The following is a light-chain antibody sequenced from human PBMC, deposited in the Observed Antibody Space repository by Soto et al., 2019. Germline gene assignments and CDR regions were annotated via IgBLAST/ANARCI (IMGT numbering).Light chain of an antibody. V-gene: IGLV1-47*01. CDR3: AAWDDSPSGVVI. J-gene: IGLJ2*01. CDR1: TSNIGNNY. Sequence: QSVLTQSPSASGTPGQRVTISCSGSTSNIGNNYVSWYQQLPRTAPKLLIYMNDQRPSGAPDRFSGSKSGTSASLAISGLRSEDEADYYCAAWDDSPSGVVIFGGGTKLTVL. CDR2: MND.